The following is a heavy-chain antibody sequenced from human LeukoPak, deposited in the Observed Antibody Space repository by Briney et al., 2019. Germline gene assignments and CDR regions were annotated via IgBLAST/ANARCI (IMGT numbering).Heavy chain of an antibody. CDR2: INHSGST. CDR3: ARAPGLYGY. Sequence: SETLSLTCAVSGGSFSGYYWSWIRQPPGKGLEWIGEINHSGSTNYNPSLKSRVTISVDTSKNQFSLKLSSVTAADTAVYYCARAPGLYGYWGQGTLVTVSS. V-gene: IGHV4-34*01. D-gene: IGHD2-8*01. J-gene: IGHJ4*02. CDR1: GGSFSGYY.